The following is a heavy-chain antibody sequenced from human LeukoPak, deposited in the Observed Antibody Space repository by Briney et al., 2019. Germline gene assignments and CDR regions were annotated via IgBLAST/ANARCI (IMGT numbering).Heavy chain of an antibody. CDR2: ISSDGSNK. CDR3: ARGSIDYYDSSGYLFDY. V-gene: IGHV3-30*04. J-gene: IGHJ4*02. CDR1: GFTFSTYA. D-gene: IGHD3-22*01. Sequence: GGSLRLSCAASGFTFSTYAMHWVRQAPGKGLEWVALISSDGSNKYYADSVKGRFTISRDNAKNSLYLQMNSLRAEDTAVYYCARGSIDYYDSSGYLFDYWGQGTLVTVSS.